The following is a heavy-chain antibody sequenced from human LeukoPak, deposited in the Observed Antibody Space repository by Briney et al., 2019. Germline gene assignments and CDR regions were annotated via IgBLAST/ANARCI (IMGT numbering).Heavy chain of an antibody. CDR3: AMYYYDSSGYYYDY. V-gene: IGHV4-39*07. J-gene: IGHJ4*02. D-gene: IGHD3-22*01. CDR2: IYYSGTT. Sequence: SETLSLTCTVSGDSISSSSCHWGWIRQPPGKGLEWIGSIYYSGTTFYNPSLKSRVTISVDTSKRQFSLKLSSVTAADTAVYYCAMYYYDSSGYYYDYWGQGTLVTVSS. CDR1: GDSISSSSCH.